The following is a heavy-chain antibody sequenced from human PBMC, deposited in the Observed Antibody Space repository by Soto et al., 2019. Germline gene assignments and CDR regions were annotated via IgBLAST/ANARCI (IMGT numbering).Heavy chain of an antibody. Sequence: SEARSLTCTVSGGSISSSSYYWGWIRQPPGKGLEWIGSIYYSGSTYYNPSLKSRVTISVDTSKNQFSLKLSSVTAADTAVYYCARLYFFYNCGCYPRDLLAYPARRTPDIGSAGM. CDR2: IYYSGST. CDR1: GGSISSSSYY. V-gene: IGHV4-39*01. J-gene: IGHJ6*01. D-gene: IGHD6-19*01. CDR3: ARLYFFYNCGCYPRDLLAYPARRTPDIGSAGM.